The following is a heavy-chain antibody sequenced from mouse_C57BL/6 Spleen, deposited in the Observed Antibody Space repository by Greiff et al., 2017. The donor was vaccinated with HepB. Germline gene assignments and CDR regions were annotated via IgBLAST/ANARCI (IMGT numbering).Heavy chain of an antibody. Sequence: VQLQQSGPELVKPGASVKISCKASGYAFSSSWMNWVKQRPGKGLEWIGRIYPGDGDTNYNGKFKGQATLTADKSSSTAYMQLSSLTSEDSAVYFCAREEDDYDGYFDVWGTGTTVTVSS. CDR3: AREEDDYDGYFDV. CDR2: IYPGDGDT. CDR1: GYAFSSSW. D-gene: IGHD2-4*01. V-gene: IGHV1-82*01. J-gene: IGHJ1*03.